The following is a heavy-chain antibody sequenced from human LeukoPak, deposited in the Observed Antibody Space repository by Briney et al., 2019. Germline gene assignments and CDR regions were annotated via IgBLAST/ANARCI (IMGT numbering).Heavy chain of an antibody. Sequence: PGGSLRLSCAASGFTFSSYAMSWVRQAPGKGLEYVSAISGNGGSTYYADSVKGRFTISRDNSKNTLYLQMSSLRAEDTAVYYCVKDRSDILTGPGSNWGQGTLVTVSS. J-gene: IGHJ4*02. CDR1: GFTFSSYA. D-gene: IGHD3-9*01. CDR2: ISGNGGST. CDR3: VKDRSDILTGPGSN. V-gene: IGHV3-64D*06.